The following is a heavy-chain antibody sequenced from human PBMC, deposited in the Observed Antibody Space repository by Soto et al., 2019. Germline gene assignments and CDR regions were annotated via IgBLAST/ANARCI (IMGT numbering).Heavy chain of an antibody. CDR1: GFTVSSNY. Sequence: EVQLVESGGGLDQPGGSLRLSCAASGFTVSSNYMSWVRQAPGKGLEWVSVIYSGGSTYYADSVKGRFTISRDNSKNTLYLQMNSLRAEDTAVYYCARTPSMVRGVPFFDYWGQGTLVTVSS. V-gene: IGHV3-66*01. CDR3: ARTPSMVRGVPFFDY. D-gene: IGHD3-10*01. J-gene: IGHJ4*02. CDR2: IYSGGST.